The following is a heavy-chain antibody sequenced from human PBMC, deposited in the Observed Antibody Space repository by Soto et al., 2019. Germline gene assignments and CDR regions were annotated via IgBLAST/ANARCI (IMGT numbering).Heavy chain of an antibody. CDR3: ARQSIAARRWFDP. Sequence: ASVKVSCKASGYTFTSYDINWVRQATGQGLEWMGWMNPNSGNTGYAQKFQGRVTMTRNTSISTAYMELSSLRSDDTVLFYCARQSIAARRWFDPWGQGTLVTVSS. D-gene: IGHD6-6*01. CDR2: MNPNSGNT. CDR1: GYTFTSYD. J-gene: IGHJ5*02. V-gene: IGHV1-8*01.